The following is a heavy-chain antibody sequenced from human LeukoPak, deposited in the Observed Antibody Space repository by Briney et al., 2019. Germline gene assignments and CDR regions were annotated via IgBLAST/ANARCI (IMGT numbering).Heavy chain of an antibody. CDR3: AKSTTVTTQQRGYFDY. D-gene: IGHD4-11*01. Sequence: GGSLRLSCAASGFTFSSYGMHWVRQAPGKGLEWVAVISYDGSNKYFADSVKGRFTISRDNPKSTLYLQMNSLRAEDTAVYYCAKSTTVTTQQRGYFDYWGQGTLVTVSS. CDR1: GFTFSSYG. CDR2: ISYDGSNK. J-gene: IGHJ4*02. V-gene: IGHV3-30*18.